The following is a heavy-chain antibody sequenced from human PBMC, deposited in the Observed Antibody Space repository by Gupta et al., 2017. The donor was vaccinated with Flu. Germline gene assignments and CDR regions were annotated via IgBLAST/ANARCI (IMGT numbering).Heavy chain of an antibody. J-gene: IGHJ4*02. CDR3: ARGLYCGGDGSSQPIDF. D-gene: IGHD2-21*02. Sequence: VQLAASGGRFAHPGVSLRLSCAASGFIFCLYNMNWYRPTSGKGLEWVAYRSHSVANTVYAQCVKGRFNISRDNSRQSLFLELASLRCDDTAVYYCARGLYCGGDGSSQPIDFWGQGTQVTVSS. V-gene: IGHV3-48*03. CDR1: GFIFCLYN. CDR2: RSHSVANT.